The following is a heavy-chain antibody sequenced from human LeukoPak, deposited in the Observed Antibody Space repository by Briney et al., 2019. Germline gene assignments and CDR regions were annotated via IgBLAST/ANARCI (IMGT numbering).Heavy chain of an antibody. D-gene: IGHD5-18*01. CDR2: IYYSGST. Sequence: SETLSLTCTVSGGSISSYYWSWIRQPPGKGLEWIGYIYYSGSTNYNPSLKSRVTISVDTSKNQFSLKLSSVTAADTAVYYCARQTAKNVDTARFDSWGQGTLVTVSS. V-gene: IGHV4-59*01. J-gene: IGHJ4*02. CDR3: ARQTAKNVDTARFDS. CDR1: GGSISSYY.